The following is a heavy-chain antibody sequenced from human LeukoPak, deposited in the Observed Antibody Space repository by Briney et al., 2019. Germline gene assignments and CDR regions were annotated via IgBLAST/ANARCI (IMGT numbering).Heavy chain of an antibody. Sequence: ASVKVSCKASGYTFNTYGISWVRQAPGQGLEWMGWTSTYNGDIKYVQNLQGRVTMTTDTSTSTAYMELMSLRSDDTAVYYCLRDAQRPRLTPDYWGQGTLVTVSS. CDR2: TSTYNGDI. CDR3: LRDAQRPRLTPDY. D-gene: IGHD6-25*01. V-gene: IGHV1-18*01. J-gene: IGHJ4*02. CDR1: GYTFNTYG.